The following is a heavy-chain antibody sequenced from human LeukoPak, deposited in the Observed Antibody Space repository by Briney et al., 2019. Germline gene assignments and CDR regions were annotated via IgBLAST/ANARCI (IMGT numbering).Heavy chain of an antibody. CDR2: ISYNGRTI. Sequence: PGGSLRLSCAASGFTFSDYYMSWIRQAPGKGLEWISYISYNGRTIHYADSVKGRFIISRDNTKKSLYLQMNSLTDEDTAVYYCARWVPSGWYLFFDYWGQGTLVTVSS. CDR3: ARWVPSGWYLFFDY. V-gene: IGHV3-11*04. J-gene: IGHJ4*02. D-gene: IGHD6-19*01. CDR1: GFTFSDYY.